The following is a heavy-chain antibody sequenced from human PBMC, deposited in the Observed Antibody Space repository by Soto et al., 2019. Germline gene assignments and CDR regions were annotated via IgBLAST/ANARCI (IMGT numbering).Heavy chain of an antibody. Sequence: SETLSLTCTVSGGSISSSSYYWGWIRQPPGKGLEWIGYIYHSGSTYYIPSLKSRVTISLDRSKNQFSLQLTSVTAADTAVYYCAGQNWNYLVWGQGTLVTVYS. CDR1: GGSISSSSYY. D-gene: IGHD1-7*01. CDR2: IYHSGST. CDR3: AGQNWNYLV. J-gene: IGHJ4*02. V-gene: IGHV4-39*07.